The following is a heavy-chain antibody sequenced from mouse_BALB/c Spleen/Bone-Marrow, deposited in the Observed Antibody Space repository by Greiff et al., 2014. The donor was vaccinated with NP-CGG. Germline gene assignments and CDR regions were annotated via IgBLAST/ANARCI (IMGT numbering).Heavy chain of an antibody. V-gene: IGHV5-17*02. CDR3: ARSGSSSGYFDY. CDR2: ISSGSSTI. D-gene: IGHD1-1*01. Sequence: EVNVVESGGGLVQPGGSRKLSCAASGFTFSSFAMHWVRQAPEKGLEWVAYISSGSSTIYYADTVMGRFTISRDNPKNTLFLQTTSLRSEDTAMYYCARSGSSSGYFDYWGQGTTLTVSS. J-gene: IGHJ2*01. CDR1: GFTFSSFA.